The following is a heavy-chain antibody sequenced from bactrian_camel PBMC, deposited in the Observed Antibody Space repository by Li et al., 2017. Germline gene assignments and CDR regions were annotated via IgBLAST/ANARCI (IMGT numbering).Heavy chain of an antibody. V-gene: IGHV3S63*01. CDR1: EYTVATYF. Sequence: QVQLVESGGGSVQAGGSLRLSCKTSEYTVATYFIGWFRQAPGKEREGVAAIGISDGATYYADSVKGRATISQDNVNRTTYLRLNSLIPEDTATYYCAPHQCSWSSTTTIREFRDWGQGTQVTVS. J-gene: IGHJ4*01. D-gene: IGHD2*01. CDR3: APHQCSWSSTTTIREFRD. CDR2: IGISDGAT.